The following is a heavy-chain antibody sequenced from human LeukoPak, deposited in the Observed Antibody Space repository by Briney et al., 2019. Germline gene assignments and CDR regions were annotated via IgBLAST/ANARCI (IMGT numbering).Heavy chain of an antibody. D-gene: IGHD1-1*01. Sequence: GGSLRLSCAASGFTVSSNYMNWVRQAPGKGLEWVSVIYSGGSTYYADSVKGRFTISRHNSENTLSLQMNSLRAEDTAVYYCASGTDDAFDIWGQGTMVTVSS. V-gene: IGHV3-53*04. CDR3: ASGTDDAFDI. CDR1: GFTVSSNY. J-gene: IGHJ3*02. CDR2: IYSGGST.